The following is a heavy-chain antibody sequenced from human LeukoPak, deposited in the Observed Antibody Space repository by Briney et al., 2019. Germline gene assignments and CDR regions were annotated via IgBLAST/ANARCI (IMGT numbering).Heavy chain of an antibody. D-gene: IGHD4-17*01. CDR2: IKSKTDGGTT. CDR3: TTESILGDYGRVY. Sequence: GGSLRLSCAASGFTFSNAWMSWVRQAPGKGLEWVGRIKSKTDGGTTDYAAPVKGRFTISRDDSKNTLYLQMNSLKTEDTAVYYCTTESILGDYGRVYWGQGTLVTVSS. J-gene: IGHJ4*02. V-gene: IGHV3-15*01. CDR1: GFTFSNAW.